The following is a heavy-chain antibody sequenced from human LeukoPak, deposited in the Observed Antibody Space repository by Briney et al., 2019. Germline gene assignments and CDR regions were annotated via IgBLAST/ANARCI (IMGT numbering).Heavy chain of an antibody. Sequence: ASVKVSCKASGGTFSSYAISWVRQALGQGLEWMGGIIPIFGTANYAQKFQGRVTITADKSTSTAYMELSSLRSEDTAVYYCATHYYGSGSLLFDPWGQGTLVTVSS. CDR1: GGTFSSYA. CDR2: IIPIFGTA. D-gene: IGHD3-10*01. CDR3: ATHYYGSGSLLFDP. J-gene: IGHJ5*02. V-gene: IGHV1-69*06.